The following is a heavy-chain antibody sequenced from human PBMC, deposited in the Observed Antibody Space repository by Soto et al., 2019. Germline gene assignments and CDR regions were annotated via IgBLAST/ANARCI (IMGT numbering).Heavy chain of an antibody. V-gene: IGHV1-69*01. CDR3: ARGQVGATHYYYYGMDV. Sequence: QVQLVQSGAEVKKPGSSVEVSCKASGGTFSSYAISWVRQAPGQGLEWMGGIIPIFGTANYAQKFQGRVTITADESTSTAYMELSSLRSEDTAVYYCARGQVGATHYYYYGMDVWGQGTTVTVSS. D-gene: IGHD1-26*01. J-gene: IGHJ6*02. CDR2: IIPIFGTA. CDR1: GGTFSSYA.